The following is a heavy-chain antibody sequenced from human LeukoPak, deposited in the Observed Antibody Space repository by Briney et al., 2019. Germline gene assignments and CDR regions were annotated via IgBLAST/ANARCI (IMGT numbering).Heavy chain of an antibody. CDR1: GCSISSSKW. V-gene: IGHV4-4*02. J-gene: IGHJ5*02. CDR2: IYHSGST. CDR3: ARVGGVYCSGGSCYFTWFDP. Sequence: SGALSLTFAVPGCSISSSKWGSWVRQPPGKGLEGIGEIYHSGSTNYNPSLKSRVTISVDKSKNQFSLKLSSVTAADTAVYYCARVGGVYCSGGSCYFTWFDPWGQGTLVTVSS. D-gene: IGHD2-15*01.